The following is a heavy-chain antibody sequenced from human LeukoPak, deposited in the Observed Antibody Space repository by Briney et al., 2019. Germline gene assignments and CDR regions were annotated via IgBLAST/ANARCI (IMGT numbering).Heavy chain of an antibody. V-gene: IGHV4-61*02. D-gene: IGHD2-21*02. Sequence: PSQTLSLTCTVSGGSISSGSYYWSWIRQPAGKGLEWIGRIYTSGSTNYNPSLKSRVTISVDTSKNQFSLKLSSVTAADTAVYYCARASLAYCGGDCYYYWYFDLWGRGTLVTVSS. CDR1: GGSISSGSYY. CDR2: IYTSGST. J-gene: IGHJ2*01. CDR3: ARASLAYCGGDCYYYWYFDL.